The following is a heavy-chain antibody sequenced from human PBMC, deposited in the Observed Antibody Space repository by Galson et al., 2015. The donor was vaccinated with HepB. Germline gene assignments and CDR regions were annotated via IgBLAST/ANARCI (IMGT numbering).Heavy chain of an antibody. D-gene: IGHD1-20*01. Sequence: SLRLSCAASGFTFRTFGMHWVRQAPGKGLEWVAVIWYDGSKRYYADFVKGRFTISRDNSKNTLLLQMSSLGVDDTAVYFCARGPPYDWNYIDYWGQGALVTVSS. V-gene: IGHV3-33*08. CDR3: ARGPPYDWNYIDY. J-gene: IGHJ4*02. CDR2: IWYDGSKR. CDR1: GFTFRTFG.